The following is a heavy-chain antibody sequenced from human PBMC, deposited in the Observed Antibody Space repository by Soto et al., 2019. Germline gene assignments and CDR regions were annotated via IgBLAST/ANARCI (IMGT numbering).Heavy chain of an antibody. Sequence: SEALSLTCTVSGGSISSGDYYWSWIRQPPGKGLEWIGYIYYSGSTYYNPSLKSRVTISVDTSKNQFSLKLSSVTAADTAVYYCARGAGVGALVNWGQGTPVTVYS. D-gene: IGHD1-26*01. V-gene: IGHV4-30-4*01. CDR1: GGSISSGDYY. CDR2: IYYSGST. J-gene: IGHJ4*02. CDR3: ARGAGVGALVN.